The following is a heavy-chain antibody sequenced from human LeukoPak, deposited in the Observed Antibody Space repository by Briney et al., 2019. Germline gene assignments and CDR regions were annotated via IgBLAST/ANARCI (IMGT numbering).Heavy chain of an antibody. J-gene: IGHJ4*02. CDR1: GSSITSISHY. Sequence: PSETLSLTCTISGSSITSISHYWGWIRQPPGKGLEWIGDIYYTGSTYYSPSLRSRVTMSVHTSENQFSLRLNSVTAVDTAVYYCARRWGNIVGVTYEYWGQGTLVTVSS. D-gene: IGHD3-16*01. V-gene: IGHV4-39*01. CDR2: IYYTGST. CDR3: ARRWGNIVGVTYEY.